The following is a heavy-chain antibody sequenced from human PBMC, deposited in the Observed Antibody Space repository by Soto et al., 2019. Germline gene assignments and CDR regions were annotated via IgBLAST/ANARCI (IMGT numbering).Heavy chain of an antibody. CDR1: GGSISRYY. CDR3: ARGYCPGGSCYSRTFDY. D-gene: IGHD2-15*01. J-gene: IGHJ4*02. V-gene: IGHV4-59*01. Sequence: TETLSLTCTVSGGSISRYYWNWMRQPPGKGLEWIGYIYYSASTNYNPALKSRVTISLDTSKNQLSLKLSSVTAADTSVYYCARGYCPGGSCYSRTFDYWGQGTLVTVSS. CDR2: IYYSAST.